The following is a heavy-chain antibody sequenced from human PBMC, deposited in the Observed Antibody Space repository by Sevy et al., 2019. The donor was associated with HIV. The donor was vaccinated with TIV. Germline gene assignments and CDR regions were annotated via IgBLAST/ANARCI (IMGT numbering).Heavy chain of an antibody. J-gene: IGHJ3*02. Sequence: KISCKASGGNLHNYGINWVRQAPGQGLEWMGGLIPIFRTSTYARNFRGGITFARDEATSTFDLGMSSLRADDTAVYYCSRDRGPAAISDAFDIWGQGTMVTVSS. CDR2: LIPIFRTS. D-gene: IGHD2-2*02. CDR1: GGNLHNYG. CDR3: SRDRGPAAISDAFDI. V-gene: IGHV1-69*05.